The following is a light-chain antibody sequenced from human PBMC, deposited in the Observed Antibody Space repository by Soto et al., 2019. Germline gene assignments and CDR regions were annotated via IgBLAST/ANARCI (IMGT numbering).Light chain of an antibody. J-gene: IGLJ1*01. V-gene: IGLV2-14*01. CDR1: SGDVGGYNY. CDR3: SSYTSSSTYYV. Sequence: QSVLTQPASVSGSPGQSITISCTGTSGDVGGYNYVSWYQQHPGKAPKLMIYEVSNRPSGVSNRFSGSKSGNTASLTISGLQAEDEADYYCSSYTSSSTYYVFXTGTKLTVL. CDR2: EVS.